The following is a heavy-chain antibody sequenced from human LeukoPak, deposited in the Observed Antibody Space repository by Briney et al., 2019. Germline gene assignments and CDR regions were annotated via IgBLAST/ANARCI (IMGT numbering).Heavy chain of an antibody. J-gene: IGHJ6*02. CDR3: ARGVVVPAAIGAQRCYYYYGMDV. CDR1: GGSFSGYY. Sequence: SETLSLTCAVYGGSFSGYYWSWIRQPPGKGLEWIGEINHSGSTNYNPSLKSRVTISVDTSKNQFSLKLSSVTAADTAVYYCARGVVVPAAIGAQRCYYYYGMDVWGQGTTVTVSS. CDR2: INHSGST. D-gene: IGHD2-2*01. V-gene: IGHV4-34*01.